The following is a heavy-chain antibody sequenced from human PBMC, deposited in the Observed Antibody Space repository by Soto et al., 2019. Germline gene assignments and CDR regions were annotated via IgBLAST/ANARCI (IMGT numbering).Heavy chain of an antibody. CDR1: GGSISSYY. V-gene: IGHV4-59*08. CDR2: IYYSGST. Sequence: SETLSLTCTVSGGSISSYYWSWIRQPPGKGLEWIGYIYYSGSTNYNPSLKSRVTISVDTSKNQFSLKLSSVTAADTAVYYCARLVVPAAQIHVHNLFDPWGQGTLVIVSS. D-gene: IGHD2-2*01. J-gene: IGHJ5*02. CDR3: ARLVVPAAQIHVHNLFDP.